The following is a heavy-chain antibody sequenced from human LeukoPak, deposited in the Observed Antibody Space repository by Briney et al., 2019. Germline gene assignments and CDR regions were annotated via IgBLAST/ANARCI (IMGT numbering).Heavy chain of an antibody. D-gene: IGHD5-18*01. Sequence: PSETLSLTCTVSCGSMNSHYWSWIRQPPGKGLEWIGYMLDTVTTKDNPSLKSRFTLSADTSKNQFSLRLTSVTAADTAVYYCATIKRGNIYGYFDFWGQGILVTVSS. CDR2: MLDTVTT. CDR3: ATIKRGNIYGYFDF. J-gene: IGHJ4*02. CDR1: CGSMNSHY. V-gene: IGHV4-59*11.